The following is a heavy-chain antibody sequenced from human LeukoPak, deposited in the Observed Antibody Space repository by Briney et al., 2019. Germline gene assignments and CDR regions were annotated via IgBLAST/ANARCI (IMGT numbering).Heavy chain of an antibody. Sequence: GGSLRLSCAASGFTFSSYAMHWVRQAPGKGLEWVAVISYDGTNKYYADSVKGRFTISRDNSKNTLYLQLNSLRAEDTAVYYCARDYSYYYYDSSGPGYWGHGTLVTVSS. CDR2: ISYDGTNK. J-gene: IGHJ4*01. V-gene: IGHV3-30*01. D-gene: IGHD3-22*01. CDR3: ARDYSYYYYDSSGPGY. CDR1: GFTFSSYA.